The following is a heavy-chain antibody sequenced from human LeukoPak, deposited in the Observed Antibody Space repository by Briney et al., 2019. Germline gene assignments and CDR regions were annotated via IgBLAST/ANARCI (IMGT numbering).Heavy chain of an antibody. J-gene: IGHJ3*02. CDR1: GGTFSNYA. CDR2: IIPIFGTA. CDR3: ARDREDIVVVVAALPGAFDI. D-gene: IGHD2-15*01. Sequence: SVKVSCKASGGTFSNYAISWVRQAPGQGLEWMGRIIPIFGTANYAQKFQGRVTITTDESTSTAYMELSSLRSEDTAVYYCARDREDIVVVVAALPGAFDIWGQGTMVTVSS. V-gene: IGHV1-69*05.